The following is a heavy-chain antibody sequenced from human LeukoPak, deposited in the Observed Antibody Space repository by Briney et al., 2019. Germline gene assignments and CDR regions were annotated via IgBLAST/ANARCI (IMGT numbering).Heavy chain of an antibody. CDR1: GHIFSDSW. CDR2: IHQDAGEK. CDR3: TTSKDHYSHH. V-gene: IGHV3-7*05. Sequence: PGGSLRLSCAASGHIFSDSWMTWVRQSPGKGLQWVASIHQDAGEKQYVDSVRGRFTISRDNAKNSLYLQMNSLRVEDTAMYYCTTSKDHYSHHWGQGTLVTVSS. J-gene: IGHJ4*02.